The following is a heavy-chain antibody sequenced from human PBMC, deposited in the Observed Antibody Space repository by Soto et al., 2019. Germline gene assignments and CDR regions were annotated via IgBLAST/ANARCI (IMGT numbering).Heavy chain of an antibody. J-gene: IGHJ6*04. D-gene: IGHD3-3*01. CDR3: ARVLEVRGYDFWSGYLDV. CDR2: ISAYNGNT. Sequence: ASVKISCKTSGYTFPSYGISWVRQAPEQGLEWMGWISAYNGNTNYAQKLQGRVTMTTDTSTSTAYMELRSLRSDDTAVYYCARVLEVRGYDFWSGYLDVWGKGTTVTVSS. CDR1: GYTFPSYG. V-gene: IGHV1-18*01.